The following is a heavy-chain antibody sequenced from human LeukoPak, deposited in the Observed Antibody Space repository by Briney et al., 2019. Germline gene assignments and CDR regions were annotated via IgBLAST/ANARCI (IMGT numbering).Heavy chain of an antibody. CDR3: AKDLGSYGFFGYNYFDY. D-gene: IGHD5-18*01. CDR2: ISGSGGTT. J-gene: IGHJ4*02. CDR1: GFTFSNYG. Sequence: GGSLRLSCAASGFTFSNYGMSWVRQAPGKGLEWVSAISGSGGTTYYADSVKGRFTISRDNSKNTLYLQMNSLRAEDTAVYYCAKDLGSYGFFGYNYFDYWGQGTLVTVSS. V-gene: IGHV3-23*01.